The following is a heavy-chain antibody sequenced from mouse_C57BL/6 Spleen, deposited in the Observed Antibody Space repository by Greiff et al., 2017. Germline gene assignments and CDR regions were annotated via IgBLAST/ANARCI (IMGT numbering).Heavy chain of an antibody. CDR3: TRGGYYGSSPRAMDY. CDR2: ISSGGDYI. Sequence: EVQLVESGEGLVKPGGSLKLSCAASGFTFSSYAMSWVRQTPEKRLEWVAYISSGGDYIYYADTVKGRFTISRDNARNTLYLQMSSLKSEDTAMYYCTRGGYYGSSPRAMDYWGQGTSVTVSS. CDR1: GFTFSSYA. D-gene: IGHD1-1*01. J-gene: IGHJ4*01. V-gene: IGHV5-9-1*02.